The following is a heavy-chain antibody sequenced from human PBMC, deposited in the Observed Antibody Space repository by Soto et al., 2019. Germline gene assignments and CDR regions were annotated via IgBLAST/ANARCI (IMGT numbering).Heavy chain of an antibody. V-gene: IGHV3-73*02. D-gene: IGHD3-22*01. J-gene: IGHJ5*02. CDR2: IRSKANSYAT. CDR3: TRPVTYYDSRGPARGWFDP. CDR1: GFTFSGSA. Sequence: EVQLVESGGGLVQPGGSLKLSCAASGFTFSGSAMHWVRQASGKGLEWVGRIRSKANSYATAYAASVKGRFTISRDDSKNTAYLQMNSLKTEDTAVYYCTRPVTYYDSRGPARGWFDPWGQGTLVTVSS.